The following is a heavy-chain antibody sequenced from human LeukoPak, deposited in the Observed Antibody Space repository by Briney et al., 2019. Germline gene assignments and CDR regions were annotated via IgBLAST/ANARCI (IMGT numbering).Heavy chain of an antibody. D-gene: IGHD4-17*01. V-gene: IGHV4-39*07. CDR3: ARGDSGYGVHYYFDY. CDR1: GGSISSGTYY. J-gene: IGHJ4*02. Sequence: SETLSLTCTVSGGSISSGTYYWDWIRQPPGKGLEWIGSIYYSGSTYYDPSLKSRVTISLDTSKNQFSLKLTSVTAADTAVYYCARGDSGYGVHYYFDYWGQGTLVTVSS. CDR2: IYYSGST.